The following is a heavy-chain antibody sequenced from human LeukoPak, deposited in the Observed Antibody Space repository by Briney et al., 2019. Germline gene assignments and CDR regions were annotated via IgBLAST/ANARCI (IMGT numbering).Heavy chain of an antibody. CDR3: ARRGYDILTGYSWYNWFDP. J-gene: IGHJ5*02. V-gene: IGHV3-23*01. CDR1: GFTFTSYA. CDR2: VSGSGTTT. Sequence: GGSLRLSCAASGFTFTSYAMSWVRQAPGKGLEWVSVVSGSGTTTHYADSVKGRFPISRDDSKNTLCLQMNRLRVEDTAVYYCARRGYDILTGYSWYNWFDPWGQGTLVTVSS. D-gene: IGHD3-9*01.